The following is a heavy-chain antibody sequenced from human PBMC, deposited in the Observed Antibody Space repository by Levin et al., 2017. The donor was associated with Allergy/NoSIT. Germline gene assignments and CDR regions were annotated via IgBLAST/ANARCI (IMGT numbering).Heavy chain of an antibody. J-gene: IGHJ3*02. CDR1: GFSLSTSGVG. CDR2: IYWDNDK. D-gene: IGHD3-9*01. CDR3: AHRQLGSSFDWVTGALDI. Sequence: KKSGPTLVKPTQTLTLTCTFSGFSLSTSGVGVAWIRQPPGKALEWLAVIYWDNDKRYSPSLKSRLTVTKDTPKNQVVLIMTNMDPVDTATYYCAHRQLGSSFDWVTGALDIWGQGTMVTVSS. V-gene: IGHV2-5*02.